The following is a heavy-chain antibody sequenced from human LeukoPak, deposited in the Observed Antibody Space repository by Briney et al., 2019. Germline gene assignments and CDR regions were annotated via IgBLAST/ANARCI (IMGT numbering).Heavy chain of an antibody. CDR3: ARVTVTTSGSKSFLDY. CDR1: GYTFTGYY. Sequence: ASVKVPCKASGYTFTGYYMHWVRQAPGQGLEWMGWINPNSGGTNYAQKFQGRVTMTRDTSISTAYMELSRLRSDDTAVYYCARVTVTTSGSKSFLDYWGQGTLVTVSS. J-gene: IGHJ4*02. D-gene: IGHD4-17*01. V-gene: IGHV1-2*02. CDR2: INPNSGGT.